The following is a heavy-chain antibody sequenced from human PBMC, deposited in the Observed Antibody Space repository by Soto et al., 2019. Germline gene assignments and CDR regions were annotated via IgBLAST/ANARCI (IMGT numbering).Heavy chain of an antibody. CDR3: AKEWVYDTSGWSFDY. J-gene: IGHJ4*02. CDR1: GFTFSSYG. Sequence: QVQLVESGGGVVQPGRSLRLSCAASGFTFSSYGMHWVRQAPGKGLEWVAVISDDGSNKYYADSLKGRFTISRDNSKNTLYLQMNSLRAEDKAVYYCAKEWVYDTSGWSFDYWGQGTLVTVSS. V-gene: IGHV3-30*18. D-gene: IGHD3-22*01. CDR2: ISDDGSNK.